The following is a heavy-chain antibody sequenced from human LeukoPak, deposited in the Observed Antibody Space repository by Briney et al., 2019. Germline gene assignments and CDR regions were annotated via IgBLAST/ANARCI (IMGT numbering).Heavy chain of an antibody. J-gene: IGHJ4*02. V-gene: IGHV3-48*01. CDR2: ITTSSSTI. Sequence: GGSLRLSCAASGFTFSNYNMNWVRQAPGKGLEWVSYITTSSSTIYYADSVKGRFTISRDNAKNSLYLQMNSLRAEDTAVYYCARDEGYRTTVTTGNYWGQGTLVTVSS. CDR3: ARDEGYRTTVTTGNY. D-gene: IGHD4-17*01. CDR1: GFTFSNYN.